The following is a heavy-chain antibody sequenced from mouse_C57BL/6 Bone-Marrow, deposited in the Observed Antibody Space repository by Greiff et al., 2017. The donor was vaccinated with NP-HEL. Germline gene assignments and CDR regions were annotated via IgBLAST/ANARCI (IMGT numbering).Heavy chain of an antibody. D-gene: IGHD2-3*01. Sequence: EVKLMESGGGLVKPGGSLKLSCAASGFTFSSYTMSWVRQTPEKRLEWVATISGGGGNTYYPDSVKGRFTISRDNAKNTLYLQMSSLRSEDTALYYCARHVRWLLRDYFDYWGQGTTLTVSS. J-gene: IGHJ2*01. CDR2: ISGGGGNT. V-gene: IGHV5-9*01. CDR1: GFTFSSYT. CDR3: ARHVRWLLRDYFDY.